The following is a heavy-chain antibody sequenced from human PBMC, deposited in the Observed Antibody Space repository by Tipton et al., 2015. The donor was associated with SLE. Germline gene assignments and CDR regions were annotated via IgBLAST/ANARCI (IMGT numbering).Heavy chain of an antibody. D-gene: IGHD3-3*01. V-gene: IGHV4-59*08. Sequence: TLSLTCTVSGGSISSYYWSWIRQPPGKGLEWIGYISYSGSTNYNPSLKSRVTISVDTSKNQFSLKLSSVTAADTAVYYCARHAGTYYDFWSGYRTPFYFDYWGQGTLVTVSS. CDR3: ARHAGTYYDFWSGYRTPFYFDY. CDR1: GGSISSYY. CDR2: ISYSGST. J-gene: IGHJ4*02.